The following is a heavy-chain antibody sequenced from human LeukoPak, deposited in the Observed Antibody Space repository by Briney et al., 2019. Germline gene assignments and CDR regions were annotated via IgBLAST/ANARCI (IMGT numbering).Heavy chain of an antibody. D-gene: IGHD2-2*01. V-gene: IGHV4-59*08. CDR1: GGSISSYY. Sequence: SETLSLTCTVSGGSISSYYWSWIRQPPGKGLEWIGYIYYSGSTNYNPSLKSRVTISVDTSKNQFSLKLSSVTAADTAVYYCARYCSSTSCYREYWFDPWGQGTLVTVSS. J-gene: IGHJ5*02. CDR2: IYYSGST. CDR3: ARYCSSTSCYREYWFDP.